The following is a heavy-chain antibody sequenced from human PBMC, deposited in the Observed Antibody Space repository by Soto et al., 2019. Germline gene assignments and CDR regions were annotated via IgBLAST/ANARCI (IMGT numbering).Heavy chain of an antibody. CDR3: VRMVIPTIGYYFDY. J-gene: IGHJ4*02. Sequence: GGSLRLSCAASGLTLSDHYMDWVRQAPGKGLEWVGRTGNKANSYTTEYAASVKGRFTISRDDSKNSLYLQMDSLKTEDTAVYYCVRMVIPTIGYYFDYWGQGTLVTVSS. D-gene: IGHD2-21*01. CDR1: GLTLSDHY. CDR2: TGNKANSYTT. V-gene: IGHV3-72*01.